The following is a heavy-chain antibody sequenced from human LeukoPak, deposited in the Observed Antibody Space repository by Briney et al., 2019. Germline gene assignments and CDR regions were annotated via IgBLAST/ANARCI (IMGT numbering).Heavy chain of an antibody. CDR3: ARLPTVTTYFDY. CDR1: GYSFTDYW. CDR2: IYPADSDT. Sequence: GESLKISCEGSGYSFTDYWIGWVRQMPGKGLEWMGIIYPADSDTRYSPSFQGQVTISADKSISTAYLQWGSLKASDTAMYYCARLPTVTTYFDYWGQGTLVTVSS. D-gene: IGHD4-17*01. V-gene: IGHV5-51*01. J-gene: IGHJ4*02.